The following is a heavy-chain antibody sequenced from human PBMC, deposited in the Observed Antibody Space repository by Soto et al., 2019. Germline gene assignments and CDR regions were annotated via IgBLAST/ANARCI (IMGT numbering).Heavy chain of an antibody. CDR3: ARAAYSGSDGWFDP. V-gene: IGHV4-61*08. CDR2: IYYSGST. CDR1: GVSISSGGYY. Sequence: PSEPLSLPPTFSGVSISSGGYYGSLCAQAPGKGLQWSGNIYYSGSTPYNPPPDSRVTISVDTSTKQYSLTVSSVTAADTAVYFCARAAYSGSDGWFDPWGQGTLVTVSS. D-gene: IGHD1-26*01. J-gene: IGHJ5*02.